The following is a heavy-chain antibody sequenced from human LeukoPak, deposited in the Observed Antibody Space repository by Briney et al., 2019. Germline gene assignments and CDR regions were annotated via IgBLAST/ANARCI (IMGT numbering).Heavy chain of an antibody. CDR3: AKAGYSSSWYEFDY. D-gene: IGHD6-13*01. CDR1: GFTFDDYG. V-gene: IGHV3-20*04. Sequence: GGSLRLSCAASGFTFDDYGMSWVRQAPGKGLEWVSGINWNGGSTGYADSVKGRFTISRDNAKNSLYLQMNSLRAEDTAVYYCAKAGYSSSWYEFDYWGQGTLVTVSS. CDR2: INWNGGST. J-gene: IGHJ4*02.